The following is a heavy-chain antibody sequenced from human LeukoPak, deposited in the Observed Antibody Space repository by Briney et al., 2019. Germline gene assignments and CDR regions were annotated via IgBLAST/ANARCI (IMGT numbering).Heavy chain of an antibody. D-gene: IGHD3-22*01. CDR1: GFTVSSNY. CDR3: ARDYYDSSGNDAFDI. CDR2: IYSGGST. J-gene: IGHJ3*02. V-gene: IGHV3-53*01. Sequence: GGSLRLSCAASGFTVSSNYMSWVRQAPGKGLEWVSVIYSGGSTYYADSVKGRFTISRDNSKNTLYLQMNSLRAVDTAVYYCARDYYDSSGNDAFDIWGQGTMVTVSS.